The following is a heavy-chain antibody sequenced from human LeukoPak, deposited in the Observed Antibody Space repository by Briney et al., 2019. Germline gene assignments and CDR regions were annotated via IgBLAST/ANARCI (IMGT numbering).Heavy chain of an antibody. CDR3: ARAAYGDYFWDYYFGY. D-gene: IGHD4-17*01. CDR2: IRYDGSNK. J-gene: IGHJ4*02. Sequence: GGSLRLSCAASGFTFSSYGMHWVRQAPGKGLEWVAFIRYDGSNKYYADSVKGRFTISRDNAKNSLYLQMNSLRAEDTAVYYCARAAYGDYFWDYYFGYWGQGTLVTVSS. CDR1: GFTFSSYG. V-gene: IGHV3-30*02.